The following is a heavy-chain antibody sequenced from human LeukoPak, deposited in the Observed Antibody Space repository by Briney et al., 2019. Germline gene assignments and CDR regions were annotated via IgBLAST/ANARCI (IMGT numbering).Heavy chain of an antibody. CDR1: GYTFSSYY. Sequence: ASVKVSCKSSGYTFSSYYIHWVRHAPGQGLECMGIINPSGGITTYSQKFEGRVTMTRDTSTSTVDMKLSRLRSEDTAVYYCARYSGSYHTYFDSWGQGTLVTVSS. J-gene: IGHJ4*02. CDR3: ARYSGSYHTYFDS. CDR2: INPSGGIT. V-gene: IGHV1-46*01. D-gene: IGHD1-26*01.